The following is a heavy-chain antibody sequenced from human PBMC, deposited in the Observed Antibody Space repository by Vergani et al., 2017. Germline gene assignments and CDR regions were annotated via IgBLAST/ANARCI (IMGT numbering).Heavy chain of an antibody. CDR3: ARDRFNYYYYGMDV. V-gene: IGHV3-21*01. J-gene: IGHJ6*02. CDR1: GFTFSSYS. D-gene: IGHD3-16*01. CDR2: ISSSSSYI. Sequence: EVQLVESGGGLVKPGGSLRLSCAASGFTFSSYSMNWVRQAPGKGLEWVSSISSSSSYIYYADSVKGRFTISRDNAKNSLYLQMNSLRAEDTAVYYCARDRFNYYYYGMDVWGQGTTVTVSS.